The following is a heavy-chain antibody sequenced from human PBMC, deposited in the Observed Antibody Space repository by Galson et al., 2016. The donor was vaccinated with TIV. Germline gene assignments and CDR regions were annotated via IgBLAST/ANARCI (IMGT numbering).Heavy chain of an antibody. V-gene: IGHV1-69*13. CDR2: IIPVFGTT. J-gene: IGHJ4*02. D-gene: IGHD6-19*01. Sequence: SVKVSCKASGGTFSFYAINWVRQAPGQGLEWMGRIIPVFGTTDYAQKFRGRVTFTVDECTSTAFMALGSLGSEDTAVYYFARGDQYSSGWVTDYWGQVTLVTVAS. CDR1: GGTFSFYA. CDR3: ARGDQYSSGWVTDY.